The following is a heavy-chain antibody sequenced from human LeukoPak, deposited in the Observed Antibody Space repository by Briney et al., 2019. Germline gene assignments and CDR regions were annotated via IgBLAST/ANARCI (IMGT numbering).Heavy chain of an antibody. J-gene: IGHJ4*02. V-gene: IGHV3-30*04. CDR1: GFTFSSYP. D-gene: IGHD3-22*01. CDR3: ATSMIVVRRNDY. CDR2: NSYDGSKT. Sequence: PGGSLTLSYAASGFTFSSYPMHWVRQAPGKGLEWVAVNSYDGSKTYYADSVKGRFTISRDNTKHTVHLQMNNLRPEDTAVYYCATSMIVVRRNDYWGQGTLVTVSS.